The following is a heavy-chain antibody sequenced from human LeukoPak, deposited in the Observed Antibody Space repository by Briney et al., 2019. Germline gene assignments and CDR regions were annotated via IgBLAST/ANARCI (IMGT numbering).Heavy chain of an antibody. D-gene: IGHD3-3*01. CDR2: INPSGGST. V-gene: IGHV1-46*01. CDR3: ARVSKRITIFGVVNYRFDY. Sequence: ASVKVSCKASGYTFTSYYMHWVRQAPGQGLEWMGIINPSGGSTSYAQKFQGRVTMTRDTSTSTVYMELSSLRSEDTAVYYCARVSKRITIFGVVNYRFDYWGQGILVTVSS. J-gene: IGHJ4*02. CDR1: GYTFTSYY.